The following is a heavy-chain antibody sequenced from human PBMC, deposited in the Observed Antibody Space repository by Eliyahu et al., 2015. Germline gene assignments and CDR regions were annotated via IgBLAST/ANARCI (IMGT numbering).Heavy chain of an antibody. V-gene: IGHV1-24*01. CDR1: GXPLSGLS. CDR2: FDTEDREM. Sequence: QVQLEQSGAEVRKPGASVKVSCKVSGXPLSGLSXHWVPRAPGKGLAWXGGFDTEDREMMYXEKFQGRVTLTEDTSKATSYMXLRSLRSDDTAVYYCVTKWGGYCTGDECYSFDLWGQGTMLTVSS. D-gene: IGHD2-8*02. J-gene: IGHJ5*02. CDR3: VTKWGGYCTGDECYSFDL.